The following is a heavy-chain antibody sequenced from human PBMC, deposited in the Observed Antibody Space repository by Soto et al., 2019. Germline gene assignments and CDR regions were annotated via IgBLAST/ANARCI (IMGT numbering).Heavy chain of an antibody. Sequence: GGSLRLSCAASGFTFSSYWMHLVRQAPGNGLVWVSRINSDGSSTSYASSVKGRFTIFRDNAKNTLYLQMNSLRAEDTAVYYCARDLYCGGDCYPYYYYGMDVWGQGTTVTVSS. CDR1: GFTFSSYW. CDR3: ARDLYCGGDCYPYYYYGMDV. CDR2: INSDGSST. D-gene: IGHD2-21*02. V-gene: IGHV3-74*01. J-gene: IGHJ6*02.